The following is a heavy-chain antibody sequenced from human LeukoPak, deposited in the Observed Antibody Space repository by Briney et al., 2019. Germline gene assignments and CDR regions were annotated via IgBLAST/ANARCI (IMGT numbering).Heavy chain of an antibody. CDR3: AREDCSGGDCTSFDY. CDR2: INPGGST. J-gene: IGHJ4*02. D-gene: IGHD2-15*01. CDR1: GGTFSGYY. Sequence: PSETLSLTCAVYGGTFSGYYWSWIRQSPGKGLEWMGEINPGGSTNYNPSLESRVIISVDTSKNQFSLKMDSVRAADTAVYYCAREDCSGGDCTSFDYWGQGTLVTVSS. V-gene: IGHV4-34*01.